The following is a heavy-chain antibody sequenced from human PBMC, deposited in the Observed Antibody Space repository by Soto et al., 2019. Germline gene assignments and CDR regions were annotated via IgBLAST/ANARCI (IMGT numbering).Heavy chain of an antibody. Sequence: QVQLVESGGGVVQPGRSLRLSCAASGFTFSTYGMHWVRQAPGKGLEWVAVISIDGIKKSYKDSVKGRFTLSRDNSKNTLYLQMNSLRTEDTAVYYCAKPRRAMGNYGMDVWGQGTTVSVSS. V-gene: IGHV3-30*18. CDR3: AKPRRAMGNYGMDV. J-gene: IGHJ6*02. CDR1: GFTFSTYG. CDR2: ISIDGIKK. D-gene: IGHD1-26*01.